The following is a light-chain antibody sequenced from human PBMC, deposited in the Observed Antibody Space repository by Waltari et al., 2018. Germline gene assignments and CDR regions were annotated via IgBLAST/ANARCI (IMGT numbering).Light chain of an antibody. Sequence: DIQMTQSPSSLSASVGDRVTITCRASQRISSYLNWYQQKPGKAPKLLIYAASNLQGGGPSRFSGGGSATDFTLAINNLQPEDFATYYCQQSYTTPYTFGQGTKLEI. CDR2: AAS. CDR1: QRISSY. V-gene: IGKV1-39*01. J-gene: IGKJ2*01. CDR3: QQSYTTPYT.